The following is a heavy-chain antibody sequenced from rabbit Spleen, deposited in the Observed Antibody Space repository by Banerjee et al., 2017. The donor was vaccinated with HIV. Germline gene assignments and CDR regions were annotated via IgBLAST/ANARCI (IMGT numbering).Heavy chain of an antibody. Sequence: QEQLEESGGGLVQPEGSLTLTCIASGVSFSGDSYICWVHQAPGKGLEWIVCIDIGSSGFTYYANWAKGRFTISKTSSTTVTLQMTSLTVADTATYFCARDSGSSFSSYGIDLWGPGTLVTVS. CDR3: ARDSGSSFSSYGIDL. CDR1: GVSFSGDSY. V-gene: IGHV1S45*01. CDR2: IDIGSSGFT. D-gene: IGHD8-1*01. J-gene: IGHJ6*01.